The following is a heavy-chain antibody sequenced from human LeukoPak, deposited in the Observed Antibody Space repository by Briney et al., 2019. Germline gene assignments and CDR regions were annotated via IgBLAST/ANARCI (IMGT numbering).Heavy chain of an antibody. CDR3: ARTVPHNTVTTVELDY. Sequence: SETLSLTCTASGGSISSYYWSWIRQPPGKGLEWIGYIYYGGSTNYNPSLKSRVTISVDTSKNQFSLKLSSVTAADTAVYYCARTVPHNTVTTVELDYWGQGTLVTVSS. CDR2: IYYGGST. CDR1: GGSISSYY. J-gene: IGHJ4*02. D-gene: IGHD4-11*01. V-gene: IGHV4-59*08.